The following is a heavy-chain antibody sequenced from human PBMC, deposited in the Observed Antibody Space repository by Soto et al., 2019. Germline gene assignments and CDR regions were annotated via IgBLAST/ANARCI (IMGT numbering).Heavy chain of an antibody. CDR1: GFTFSSYA. D-gene: IGHD3-3*01. CDR2: ISGSGGST. J-gene: IGHJ5*02. CDR3: AKAAGSYASYYDFWSGYGEPAYNWFDP. Sequence: GGSLRLSCAASGFTFSSYAMSWVRQAPGKGLEWVSAISGSGGSTYYVDSVKGRFTVSRDNSKNTLYLQMNSLRAEDTAVYYCAKAAGSYASYYDFWSGYGEPAYNWFDPWGQGTLVTVSS. V-gene: IGHV3-23*01.